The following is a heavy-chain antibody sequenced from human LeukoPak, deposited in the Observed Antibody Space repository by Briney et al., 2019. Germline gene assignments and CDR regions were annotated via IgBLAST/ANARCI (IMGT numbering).Heavy chain of an antibody. CDR2: IIPILGIP. D-gene: IGHD2-21*02. Sequence: ASVKVSCKASGGTFNSYAISWVRQAPGQGLEWMGRIIPILGIPNYAQKFQGRVTITADKSTTTAYMELSSLRSEDTAVYYCATEAIVVVTARDYWYFDLWGRGTLVTVPS. V-gene: IGHV1-69*04. CDR1: GGTFNSYA. J-gene: IGHJ2*01. CDR3: ATEAIVVVTARDYWYFDL.